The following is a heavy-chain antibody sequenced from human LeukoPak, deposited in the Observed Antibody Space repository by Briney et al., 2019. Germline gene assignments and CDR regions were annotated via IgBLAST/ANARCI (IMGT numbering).Heavy chain of an antibody. CDR3: ARSREETIFGVVIRRLNYYFDY. D-gene: IGHD3-3*01. V-gene: IGHV4-39*07. Sequence: SETLSLTCTVSGGSISSSSYYWGWIRQPPGKGLEWIGSIYYSGSTYYNPSLKSRVTISVDTSKNQFSLKLSSVTAADTAVYYCARSREETIFGVVIRRLNYYFDYWGQGTLVTVSS. CDR2: IYYSGST. CDR1: GGSISSSSYY. J-gene: IGHJ4*02.